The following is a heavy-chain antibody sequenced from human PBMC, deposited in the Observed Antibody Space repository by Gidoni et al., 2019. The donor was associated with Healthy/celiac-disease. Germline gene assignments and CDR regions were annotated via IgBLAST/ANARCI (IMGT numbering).Heavy chain of an antibody. CDR3: ARDHSSSWTYGMDV. CDR2: IYSGGST. CDR1: EYTVSSNS. Sequence: VQLVVSGGGWVETGWTLGLAGAASEYTVSSNSMSWVRQAPGKGLEWVSVIYSGGSTYYADSVKGRFTISRDNSKNTLYLQMNSLRAEDTAVSYCARDHSSSWTYGMDVWGQGTTVTVSS. D-gene: IGHD6-19*01. V-gene: IGHV3-66*01. J-gene: IGHJ6*02.